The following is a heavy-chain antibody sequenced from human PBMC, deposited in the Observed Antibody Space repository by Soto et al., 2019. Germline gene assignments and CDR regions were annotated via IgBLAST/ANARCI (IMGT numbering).Heavy chain of an antibody. D-gene: IGHD5-18*01. CDR3: ARMESFGSLNWFDP. J-gene: IGHJ5*02. CDR1: GYTFTNND. V-gene: IGHV1-8*02. Sequence: GPSVKVSCKASGYTFTNNDVSWVRQAIGQGLEWMGWMNPGSGDTGYAQKFQGRVTMTRDISIATAYMELNSLTSEDTAIYYCARMESFGSLNWFDPWGQGTLVTVSS. CDR2: MNPGSGDT.